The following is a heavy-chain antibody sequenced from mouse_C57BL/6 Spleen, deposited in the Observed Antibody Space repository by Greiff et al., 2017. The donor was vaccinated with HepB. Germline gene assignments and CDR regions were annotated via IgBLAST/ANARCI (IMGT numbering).Heavy chain of an antibody. D-gene: IGHD2-1*01. CDR2: IYPGSGNT. J-gene: IGHJ3*01. CDR1: GYTFTDYY. V-gene: IGHV1-76*01. CDR3: ANFYYGNYGTWFAY. Sequence: QVQLQQSGAELVRPGASVKLSCKASGYTFTDYYINWVKQRPGQGLEWIARIYPGSGNTYYNEKFKGKATLTAEKSSSPAYMQLSSLTSEDSAVYFCANFYYGNYGTWFAYWGQGTLVTVSA.